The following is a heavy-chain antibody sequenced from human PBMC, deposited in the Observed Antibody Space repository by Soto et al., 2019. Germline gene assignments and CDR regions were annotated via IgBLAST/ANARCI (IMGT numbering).Heavy chain of an antibody. J-gene: IGHJ6*02. V-gene: IGHV3-66*01. Sequence: EVQLVESGGGLVQPGGSLRLSCAASGFTVSSNYMSWVRQAPGMGLEWVSFIHSGGGTYYADSVKGRFTISRDNSKGTLYLQLNGLRAEDTAGYYRATGFGWVDVWGQGTTVTVSS. CDR2: IHSGGGT. D-gene: IGHD3-10*01. CDR3: ATGFGWVDV. CDR1: GFTVSSNY.